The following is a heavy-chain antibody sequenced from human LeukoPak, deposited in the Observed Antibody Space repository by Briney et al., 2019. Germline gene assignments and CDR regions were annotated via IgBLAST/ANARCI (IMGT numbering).Heavy chain of an antibody. V-gene: IGHV3-11*01. Sequence: GGSQRLSCAASGFTFSDSYMSWIRQAPGRGLEWISYIDYSGTTIRYADSVKGRFTISRDNAKNSLYLQMTNLRADDTAVYYCARVIGDPGYYFDYWGQGTLVTVSS. J-gene: IGHJ4*02. CDR3: ARVIGDPGYYFDY. D-gene: IGHD2-21*02. CDR2: IDYSGTTI. CDR1: GFTFSDSY.